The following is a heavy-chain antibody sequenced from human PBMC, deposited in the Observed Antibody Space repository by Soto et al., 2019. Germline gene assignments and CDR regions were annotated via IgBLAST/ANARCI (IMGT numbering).Heavy chain of an antibody. J-gene: IGHJ6*02. V-gene: IGHV3-53*01. D-gene: IGHD2-15*01. Sequence: LRLSCAASGFTVSSNYMSWVRQAPGKGLEWVSVIYSGGSTYYADSVKGRFTISRDNSKNTLYLQMNSLRAEDTAVYYCARDPGYCSGGSCYRPGARRYYYYYGMDVWGQGTTVTVSS. CDR1: GFTVSSNY. CDR3: ARDPGYCSGGSCYRPGARRYYYYYGMDV. CDR2: IYSGGST.